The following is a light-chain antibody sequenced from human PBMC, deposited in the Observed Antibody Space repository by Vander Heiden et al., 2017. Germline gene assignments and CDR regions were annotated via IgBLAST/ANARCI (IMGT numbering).Light chain of an antibody. J-gene: IGKJ5*01. CDR1: QSVSSN. CDR2: GAS. V-gene: IGKV3-15*01. CDR3: QQYNNWPSIT. Sequence: EIVMTQSPATLSVSLGERATLSCRASQSVSSNLAGYQQKPGQAPRLLIYGASTRATGIPARFSGSGSGTEFTLTISSLQSEDFAVYYCQQYNNWPSITFGQGTRLEIK.